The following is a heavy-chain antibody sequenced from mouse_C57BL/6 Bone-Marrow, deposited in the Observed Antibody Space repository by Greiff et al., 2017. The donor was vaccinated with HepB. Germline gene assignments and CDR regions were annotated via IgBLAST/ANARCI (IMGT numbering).Heavy chain of an antibody. Sequence: VQLQQSGAELVRPGASVKLSCTASGFNIKDDYMHWVKQRPEQGLEWIGWIDPENGDTEYASKFQGKATITADTSSNTAYLQLSSLTSEDTAVYDCTTGYGNYEAWFAYWGQGTLVTVSA. CDR1: GFNIKDDY. D-gene: IGHD2-1*01. J-gene: IGHJ3*01. CDR2: IDPENGDT. V-gene: IGHV14-4*01. CDR3: TTGYGNYEAWFAY.